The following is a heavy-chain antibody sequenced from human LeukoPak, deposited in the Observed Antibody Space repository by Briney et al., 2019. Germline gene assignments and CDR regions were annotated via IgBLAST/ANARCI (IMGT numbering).Heavy chain of an antibody. V-gene: IGHV3-9*01. CDR1: GFTFDDYA. CDR2: ISWNSGSI. Sequence: PGGSLRLSCAASGFTFDDYAMHWVRQAPGKGLEWVSGISWNSGSIGYADSVKGRFTISRDNAKNSLNLQMNSLRAEDTALYYCANDKNGYSSGWYGDWGQGTLVTVSS. D-gene: IGHD6-19*01. CDR3: ANDKNGYSSGWYGD. J-gene: IGHJ4*02.